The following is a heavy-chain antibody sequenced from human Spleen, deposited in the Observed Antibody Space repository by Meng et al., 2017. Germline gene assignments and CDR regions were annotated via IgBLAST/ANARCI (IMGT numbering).Heavy chain of an antibody. CDR1: GYTLSSYD. CDR2: LKPNSGNT. Sequence: VRLVQCGAEVKKPGASRKCSCKASGYTLSSYDINWVRQATGQGLEWMGWLKPNSGNTGYAQKFQGRVTMTRKTSISTAYMELRSLRSEDTAVYYCARGRRTNVRGVIIYYFDYWGQGTLVTVSS. CDR3: ARGRRTNVRGVIIYYFDY. J-gene: IGHJ4*02. V-gene: IGHV1-8*01. D-gene: IGHD3-10*02.